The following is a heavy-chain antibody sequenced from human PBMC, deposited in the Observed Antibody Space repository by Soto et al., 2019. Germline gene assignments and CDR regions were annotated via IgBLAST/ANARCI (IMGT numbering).Heavy chain of an antibody. CDR3: ARASGYDFWSGYYSWFDP. CDR2: ISSSGSTI. V-gene: IGHV3-11*01. CDR1: GFTFSDYY. J-gene: IGHJ5*02. D-gene: IGHD3-3*01. Sequence: PGGSLRLSCAASGFTFSDYYMSWIRQAPGKGLEWVSYISSSGSTIYYADSVKGRFTISRDNAKNSLYLQMNSLRAEDTAVYYCARASGYDFWSGYYSWFDPWGQGTLVTVSS.